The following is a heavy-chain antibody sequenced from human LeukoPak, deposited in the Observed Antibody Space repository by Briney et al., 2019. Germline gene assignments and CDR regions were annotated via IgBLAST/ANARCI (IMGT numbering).Heavy chain of an antibody. CDR3: AEAHCSPTSCSRIDY. Sequence: PGGSLILSCAASGFTFSSYAMHWVRQAPGKGLEWVAVISYDGSNKYYADSVKGRFTISRDNSKNTVYLQMSGLRAEDTALYYCAEAHCSPTSCSRIDYWGQGTLVTVSS. CDR1: GFTFSSYA. V-gene: IGHV3-30-3*01. D-gene: IGHD2-2*01. J-gene: IGHJ4*02. CDR2: ISYDGSNK.